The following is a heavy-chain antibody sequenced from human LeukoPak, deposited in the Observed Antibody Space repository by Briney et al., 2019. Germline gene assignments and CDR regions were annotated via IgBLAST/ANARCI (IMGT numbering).Heavy chain of an antibody. V-gene: IGHV4-59*01. J-gene: IGHJ2*01. CDR3: ARSFLGDWYFDL. CDR2: IYYSGST. CDR1: GXSISSYY. D-gene: IGHD1-26*01. Sequence: NPSETLSLTCTVSGXSISSYYWSWIRQPPGMGLEWIGCIYYSGSTNYNPSLKSRVTISVDTSKDQFSLRLTSVTAADTAVYYCARSFLGDWYFDLWGRGTLVTVSS.